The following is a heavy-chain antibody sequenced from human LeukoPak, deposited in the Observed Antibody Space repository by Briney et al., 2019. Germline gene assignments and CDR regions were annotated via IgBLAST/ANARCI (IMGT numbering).Heavy chain of an antibody. CDR3: ARHGAGGYHLYYYGMDV. D-gene: IGHD4/OR15-4a*01. J-gene: IGHJ6*02. V-gene: IGHV4-61*05. CDR1: GGSISNSDYY. CDR2: IYYSGTT. Sequence: SETLSLTCTVSGGSISNSDYYWSWIRQPPGKGLEWIGYIYYSGTTNYNPSLKSRATISLDTSKNQFSLKLSSVTAADTAVYYCARHGAGGYHLYYYGMDVWGQGTTVTVSS.